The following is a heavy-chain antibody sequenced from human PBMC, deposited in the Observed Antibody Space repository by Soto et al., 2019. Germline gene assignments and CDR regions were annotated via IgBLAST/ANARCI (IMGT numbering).Heavy chain of an antibody. CDR1: GYTFKGYG. CDR2: ISGYNGNT. D-gene: IGHD6-19*01. CDR3: AREPQYMSGWGPAFDI. V-gene: IGHV1-18*01. Sequence: QAQLVQSGTELKKPGASVKVSCEASGYTFKGYGISWLRRAPGQGLEWMAWISGYNGNTKYAQNIQGRVTLTTDTSTNTAYMELRSLRSDDTAVYFCAREPQYMSGWGPAFDIWGQGTMVILSS. J-gene: IGHJ3*02.